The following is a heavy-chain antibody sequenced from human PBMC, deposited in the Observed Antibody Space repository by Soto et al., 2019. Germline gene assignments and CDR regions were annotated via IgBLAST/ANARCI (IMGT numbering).Heavy chain of an antibody. V-gene: IGHV1-24*01. D-gene: IGHD6-19*01. J-gene: IGHJ4*02. Sequence: ASVKVSCKVSGYTLTELSMHWVRQAPGKGLEWMGGFDPEDGDTIYAQKFQGRVTITEDTSTGTAYMELSSLRSEDTAVYYCARGLAPYYFDYRGQGTLVTVSS. CDR3: ARGLAPYYFDY. CDR2: FDPEDGDT. CDR1: GYTLTELS.